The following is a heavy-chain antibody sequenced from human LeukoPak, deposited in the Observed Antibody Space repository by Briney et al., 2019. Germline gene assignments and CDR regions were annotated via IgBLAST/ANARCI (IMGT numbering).Heavy chain of an antibody. CDR3: AKWGDYDVLTGYYVSDY. D-gene: IGHD3-9*01. CDR1: GFTFSNYA. V-gene: IGHV3-23*01. CDR2: ITGSGGNT. J-gene: IGHJ4*02. Sequence: GASLRLSCAASGFTFSNYAMSWVRQAPGKGLERVSAITGSGGNTYYADSVKGRFTISRDNSKNTVFLQMNSLRAEDTAVYYCAKWGDYDVLTGYYVSDYWGQGTLVTVSS.